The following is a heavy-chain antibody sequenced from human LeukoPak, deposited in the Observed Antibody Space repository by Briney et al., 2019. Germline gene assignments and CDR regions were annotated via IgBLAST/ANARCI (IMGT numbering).Heavy chain of an antibody. V-gene: IGHV3-9*01. CDR2: ISWNSGSI. CDR1: GFTFGDYA. D-gene: IGHD2-2*01. Sequence: GGSLRLSCAASGFTFGDYAMHWVRQAPGKGLEWVSGISWNSGSIGYADSVKGRFTISRDNAKNSLYLQMNSLRAEDTALYYCAKGYCSSTSCLLDYWGQGTLVTVSS. J-gene: IGHJ4*02. CDR3: AKGYCSSTSCLLDY.